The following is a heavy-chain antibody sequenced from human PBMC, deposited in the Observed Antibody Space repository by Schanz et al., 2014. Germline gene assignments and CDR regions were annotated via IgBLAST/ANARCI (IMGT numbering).Heavy chain of an antibody. CDR3: ARIGGSVFDY. V-gene: IGHV3-74*01. J-gene: IGHJ4*02. CDR1: GFTFSSHW. D-gene: IGHD3-10*01. Sequence: EVQLVQSGGGLVQPGGSLRLSCAASGFTFSSHWMHWVRQDPGKGLVWVARINSVGSNTDYADSVKGRFTISRDNSKNTLYLQMSSLTTEDTAVYYCARIGGSVFDYWAQGTLVTVSS. CDR2: INSVGSNT.